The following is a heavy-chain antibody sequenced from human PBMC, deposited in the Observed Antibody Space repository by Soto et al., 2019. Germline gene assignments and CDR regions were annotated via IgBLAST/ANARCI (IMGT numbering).Heavy chain of an antibody. D-gene: IGHD3-22*01. J-gene: IGHJ4*02. CDR1: GGSFSGYY. V-gene: IGHV4-34*01. Sequence: TSETLSLTCAVYGGSFSGYYWSWIRQPPGKGLERIGEINHSGSTNYNPSLKSRVTISVDTSKNQFSLKLSSVTAADTAVYYCARRVWKFDSSGFYRHYFDYWGQGTLVTVSS. CDR3: ARRVWKFDSSGFYRHYFDY. CDR2: INHSGST.